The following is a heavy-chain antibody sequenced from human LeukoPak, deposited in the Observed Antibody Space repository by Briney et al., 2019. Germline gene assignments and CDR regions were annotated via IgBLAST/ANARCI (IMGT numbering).Heavy chain of an antibody. Sequence: GGSLRLSCAASGFTFSSYAMHWVRQAPGKGLEWAAVISYDGSNKYYADSVKGRFTISRDNSKNTLYLQMNSLRAEDTAVYYCARDGYCSGGSCGYFDYWGQGTLVTVSS. CDR3: ARDGYCSGGSCGYFDY. J-gene: IGHJ4*02. CDR1: GFTFSSYA. CDR2: ISYDGSNK. D-gene: IGHD2-15*01. V-gene: IGHV3-30*04.